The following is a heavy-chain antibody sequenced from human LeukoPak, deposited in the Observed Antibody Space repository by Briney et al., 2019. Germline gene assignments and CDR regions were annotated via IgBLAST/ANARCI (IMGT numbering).Heavy chain of an antibody. D-gene: IGHD3-22*01. J-gene: IGHJ4*02. CDR3: ARSGISMIVVS. CDR1: GFTFSS. V-gene: IGHV3-48*04. Sequence: PGGSLRLSCAASGFTFSSMNWVRQAPGKGLEWVSYISSSSSTIYYADSVKGRFTISRDNAKNSLYLQMNSLRAEDTAVYYCARSGISMIVVSWGQGTLVTVSS. CDR2: ISSSSSTI.